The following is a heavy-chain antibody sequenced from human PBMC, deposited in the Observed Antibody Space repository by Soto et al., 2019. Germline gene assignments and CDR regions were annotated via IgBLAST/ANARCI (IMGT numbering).Heavy chain of an antibody. CDR1: GGSISSSSYY. D-gene: IGHD3-22*01. CDR2: IYYSGST. V-gene: IGHV4-39*01. J-gene: IGHJ4*02. CDR3: ARYYYDSSAYRTPYFDY. Sequence: PSEPLSLTCTVSGGSISSSSYYWGWIRQPPGKGLEWIGSIYYSGSTYYNPSLKSRVTISVDTSKNQFSLKLSSVTAADTAVYYCARYYYDSSAYRTPYFDYWGQGTLVTVSS.